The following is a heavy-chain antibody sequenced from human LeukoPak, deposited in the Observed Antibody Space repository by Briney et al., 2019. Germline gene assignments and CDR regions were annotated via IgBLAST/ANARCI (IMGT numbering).Heavy chain of an antibody. CDR1: GFTFSDYA. CDR3: ARTDYYDSSGYYGSPDY. V-gene: IGHV3-23*01. D-gene: IGHD3-22*01. J-gene: IGHJ4*02. Sequence: GSLRLSCATSGFTFSDYALGWVRQAPGKGLEFVSNNADSVRGRFTVSRDYSKDTLYLEMNNLGVEDTAVYYCARTDYYDSSGYYGSPDYWGQGTLVTVSS.